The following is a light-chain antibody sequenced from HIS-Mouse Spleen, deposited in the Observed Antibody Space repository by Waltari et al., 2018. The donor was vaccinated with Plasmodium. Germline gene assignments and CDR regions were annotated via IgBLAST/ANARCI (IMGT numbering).Light chain of an antibody. V-gene: IGLV3-10*01. CDR2: EDS. CDR1: ALPKKY. CDR3: YSTDSSGNHRV. J-gene: IGLJ3*02. Sequence: SYELTQPPSVSVSPGQPARITCSGAALPKKYSYWYQQKSGQAPVLVIYEDSKRPSGLPERFSGSSSGTMATLTISGAQVEDEADYYCYSTDSSGNHRVFGGGTKLTVL.